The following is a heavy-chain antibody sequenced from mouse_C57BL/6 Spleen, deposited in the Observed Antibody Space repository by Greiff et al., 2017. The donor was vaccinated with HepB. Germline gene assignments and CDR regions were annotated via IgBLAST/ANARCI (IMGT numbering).Heavy chain of an antibody. V-gene: IGHV5-4*03. CDR3: ARNYYGSSYGFAY. CDR1: GFTFSSYA. Sequence: EVKLVESGGGLVKPGGSLKLSCAASGFTFSSYAMSWVRQTPEKRLEWVATISDGGSYTYYPDNVKGRFTISRDNAKNNLYLQMSHLKSEDTAMYDCARNYYGSSYGFAYWGQGTLVTVSA. CDR2: ISDGGSYT. D-gene: IGHD1-1*01. J-gene: IGHJ3*01.